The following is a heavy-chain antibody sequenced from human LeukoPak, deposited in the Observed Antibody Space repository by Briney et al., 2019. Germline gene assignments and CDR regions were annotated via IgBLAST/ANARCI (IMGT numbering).Heavy chain of an antibody. V-gene: IGHV4-4*02. CDR1: GGSISSSNW. D-gene: IGHD3-22*01. CDR2: IYHSGST. CDR3: ARGPRYYYDSSGYALDY. J-gene: IGHJ4*02. Sequence: SETLSLTCAVSGGSISSSNWWSWVRQPPGKGLEWIGEIYHSGSTNYNPSLKSRVTISVDTSKNQFSLKLSSVTAADTAVYYCARGPRYYYDSSGYALDYWGQGTLVTVSS.